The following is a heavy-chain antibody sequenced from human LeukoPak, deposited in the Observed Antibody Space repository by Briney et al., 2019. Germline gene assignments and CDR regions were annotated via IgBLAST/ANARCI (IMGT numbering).Heavy chain of an antibody. V-gene: IGHV3-23*01. CDR3: AKDISGYYRPFDY. Sequence: GGSLRLSCAASGFGFSGYAMSWVRQAPGKGLEWVSSISGSGSHTCHADSVKGRFTISRDNSKNTLYLQMNSLRAEDTAVYYCAKDISGYYRPFDYWGQGTLVTVSS. D-gene: IGHD3-22*01. CDR2: ISGSGSHT. CDR1: GFGFSGYA. J-gene: IGHJ4*02.